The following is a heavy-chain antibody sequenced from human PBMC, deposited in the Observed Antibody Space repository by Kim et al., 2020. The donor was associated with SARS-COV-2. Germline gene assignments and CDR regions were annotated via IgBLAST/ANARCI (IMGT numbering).Heavy chain of an antibody. J-gene: IGHJ4*02. D-gene: IGHD3-10*01. Sequence: SETLSLTCTVSGGSISSGDYYWSWIRQPPGKGLEWIGYIYYSGSTYYNPSLKSRVTISVDTSKNQFSLKLSSVTAADTAVYYCARGAVTMVRGVIKNHVDYWGPGTLDTVSS. V-gene: IGHV4-30-4*01. CDR1: GGSISSGDYY. CDR3: ARGAVTMVRGVIKNHVDY. CDR2: IYYSGST.